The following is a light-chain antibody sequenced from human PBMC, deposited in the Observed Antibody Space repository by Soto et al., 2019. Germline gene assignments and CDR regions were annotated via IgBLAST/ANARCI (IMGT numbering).Light chain of an antibody. CDR1: QSVSSSY. CDR2: GAS. Sequence: MTQSPSTLSASVGDRVTLSCRASQSVSSSYLTWYQQKPGQAPRLLIYGASTRATSIPARFSGSGSGTDFTLTISSLQPEDFATYYCQQLGETFGPGTKVDIK. CDR3: QQLGET. V-gene: IGKV3D-7*01. J-gene: IGKJ3*01.